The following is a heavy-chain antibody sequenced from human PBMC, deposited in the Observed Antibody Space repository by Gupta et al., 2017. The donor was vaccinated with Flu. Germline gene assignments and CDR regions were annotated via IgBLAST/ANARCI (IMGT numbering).Heavy chain of an antibody. CDR2: IYHTGTT. CDR1: GGSISRLNW. Sequence: QVQLQESGPGLVKPSGTLSLTCAVSGGSISRLNWWSWVRQSPGKGLEWIGEIYHTGTTNYNPSRESRVIISVDKSKNHFSLNLNSVKAADTAVYYCARAGGDVWDGQPSYYHWMDLWGQGTKVTVSS. J-gene: IGHJ6*02. V-gene: IGHV4-4*02. CDR3: ARAGGDVWDGQPSYYHWMDL. D-gene: IGHD3-3*01.